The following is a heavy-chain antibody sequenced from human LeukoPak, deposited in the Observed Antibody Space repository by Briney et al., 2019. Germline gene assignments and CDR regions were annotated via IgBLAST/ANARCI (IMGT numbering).Heavy chain of an antibody. CDR3: AKDPSSSSWYFDY. J-gene: IGHJ4*02. D-gene: IGHD6-13*01. CDR1: GFTFSSYS. CDR2: ISSSSSYI. Sequence: GGSLRLSCAASGFTFSSYSMNWVRQAPGKGLEWVSSISSSSSYIYYADSVKGRFTISRDNAKNSLYLQMNSLRAEDTAVYYCAKDPSSSSWYFDYWGQGTLVTVSS. V-gene: IGHV3-21*01.